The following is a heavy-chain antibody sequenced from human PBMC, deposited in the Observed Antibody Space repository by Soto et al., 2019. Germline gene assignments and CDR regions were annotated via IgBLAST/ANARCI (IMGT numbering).Heavy chain of an antibody. V-gene: IGHV4-39*01. J-gene: IGHJ4*02. Sequence: PWETLSLTCPVSGGSVTNSSYYWGWIRQSPGKGLEWIGSVYYRGRSYSKSSVKSRVTISVDTSKNRFSLSLNSVTASDTAVSFCVSQRTTVPTQAYFDYWGPGALVTVSS. D-gene: IGHD4-17*01. CDR1: GGSVTNSSYY. CDR3: VSQRTTVPTQAYFDY. CDR2: VYYRGRS.